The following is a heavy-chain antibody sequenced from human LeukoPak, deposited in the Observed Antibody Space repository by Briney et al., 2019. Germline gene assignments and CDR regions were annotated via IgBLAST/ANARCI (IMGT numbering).Heavy chain of an antibody. V-gene: IGHV4-59*08. Sequence: PSETLSLTCTVSGGSISSYYWSWLRQPPGTGLEWIAYISDIGSINYNPSLKSRVTISLDTSKNQFSLKLSSVTAADTAVYYCAGHHPRNTVDFWGQGTLVTVSS. CDR2: ISDIGSI. J-gene: IGHJ4*02. CDR3: AGHHPRNTVDF. D-gene: IGHD2/OR15-2a*01. CDR1: GGSISSYY.